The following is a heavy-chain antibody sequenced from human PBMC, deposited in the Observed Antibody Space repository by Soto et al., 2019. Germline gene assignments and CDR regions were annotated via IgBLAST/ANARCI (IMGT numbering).Heavy chain of an antibody. D-gene: IGHD3-16*01. V-gene: IGHV4-59*01. Sequence: SQTLSLTCTVSAASFSKYYWTWIRQPPGKGLEWIGYIYFNGNTKYNPSLEGRLTISIDTSKKEFSLKLTSVTAADAAVYYCASVTFGGIVLAHWGQGTLVTVSS. J-gene: IGHJ4*02. CDR3: ASVTFGGIVLAH. CDR1: AASFSKYY. CDR2: IYFNGNT.